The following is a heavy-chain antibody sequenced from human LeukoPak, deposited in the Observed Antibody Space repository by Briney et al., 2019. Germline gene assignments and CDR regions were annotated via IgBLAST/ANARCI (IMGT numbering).Heavy chain of an antibody. CDR2: INWNGGST. CDR1: GFTFDDYG. D-gene: IGHD3-22*01. Sequence: PGGSLRLSCAASGFTFDDYGMSWVRQAPGKGLEWVSGINWNGGSTGYADPVKGRFTISRDNAKNSLYLQMNSLRAEDTALYYCARVYYDSSGWSVNYYYYMDVWGKGTTVTVSS. J-gene: IGHJ6*03. V-gene: IGHV3-20*04. CDR3: ARVYYDSSGWSVNYYYYMDV.